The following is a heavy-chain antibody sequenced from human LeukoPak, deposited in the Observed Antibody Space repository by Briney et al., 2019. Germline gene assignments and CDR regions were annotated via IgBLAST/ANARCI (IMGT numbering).Heavy chain of an antibody. CDR3: ARAPCYYDSSGYQDY. V-gene: IGHV3-7*01. CDR1: GFTFSSYW. J-gene: IGHJ4*02. Sequence: GGSLRLSCAASGFTFSSYWMSWVRQAPGKGLEWVANIKQDGSEKYYVDSVKGRFTISRDNAKNSLYLQMNSLRAEDTAVYYCARAPCYYDSSGYQDYWGQGTLVTVSS. D-gene: IGHD3-22*01. CDR2: IKQDGSEK.